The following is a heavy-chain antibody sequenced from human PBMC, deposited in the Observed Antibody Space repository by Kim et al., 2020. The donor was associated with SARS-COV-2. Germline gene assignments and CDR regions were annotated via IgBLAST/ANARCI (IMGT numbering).Heavy chain of an antibody. D-gene: IGHD6-6*01. J-gene: IGHJ4*02. CDR3: ARDAARLYFDY. V-gene: IGHV3-48*04. CDR1: AFTFSSYS. Sequence: GGSLRLSCAASAFTFSSYSMNWVRQAPGKGLEWVSYISSSSSTIYYADSVKGRFTISRDNAKNSLYLQMNSLRAEDTAVYYCARDAARLYFDYWGQGTLVTVSS. CDR2: ISSSSSTI.